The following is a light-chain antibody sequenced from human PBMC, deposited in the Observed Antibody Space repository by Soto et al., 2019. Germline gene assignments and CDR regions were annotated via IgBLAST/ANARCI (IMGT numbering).Light chain of an antibody. J-gene: IGLJ3*02. CDR1: SSNIGRNT. CDR2: RNS. V-gene: IGLV1-44*01. CDR3: AAWDDNLRGVV. Sequence: QSGLTQPPSASGTPGQRIIISCSGSSSNIGRNTVTWYQHLPGRAPKVLIYRNSHRPSGVPDRFSGSQSGSSASLAISGLQSEDEADYYCAAWDDNLRGVVFGGGTQLTVL.